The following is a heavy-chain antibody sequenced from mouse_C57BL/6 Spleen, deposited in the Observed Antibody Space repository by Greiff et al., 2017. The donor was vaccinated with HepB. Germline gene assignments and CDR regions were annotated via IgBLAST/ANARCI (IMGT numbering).Heavy chain of an antibody. Sequence: EVQLQESGGGLVQPGGSMKLSCVASGFTFSNYWMNWVRQSPEKGLEWVAQIRLKSDNYATHYAESVKGRFTISRDDSKSSVYLQMNNLRAEDTGIYYCTGTTVVGDYFDYWGQGTTLTVSS. J-gene: IGHJ2*01. D-gene: IGHD1-1*01. CDR3: TGTTVVGDYFDY. CDR1: GFTFSNYW. CDR2: IRLKSDNYAT. V-gene: IGHV6-3*01.